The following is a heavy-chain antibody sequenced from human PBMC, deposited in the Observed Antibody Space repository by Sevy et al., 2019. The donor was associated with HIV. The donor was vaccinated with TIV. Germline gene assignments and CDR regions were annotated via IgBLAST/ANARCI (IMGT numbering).Heavy chain of an antibody. CDR1: GFTFNSYW. V-gene: IGHV3-23*01. CDR3: AKDRYDGSGYYPEGAFDI. D-gene: IGHD3-22*01. CDR2: ISGSGGST. J-gene: IGHJ3*02. Sequence: GGSLRLSCSTSGFTFNSYWLTWVRQAPGKGLEWVSTISGSGGSTYYGDSVKGRFTISRDNSKNTVYLQMSSLRAEDTALYYCAKDRYDGSGYYPEGAFDIWGQGTKVTISS.